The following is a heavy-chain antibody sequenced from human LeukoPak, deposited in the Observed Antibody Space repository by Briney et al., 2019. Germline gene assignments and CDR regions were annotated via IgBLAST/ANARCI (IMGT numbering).Heavy chain of an antibody. V-gene: IGHV3-64*01. CDR3: ARDGSGSTGYFDL. Sequence: GGSRRLSCAASGFSFSSYSMHWVRQAPGKGLEYVSAITSDGVSTYYANSVKGRFTISRDNSRNTLYLQLGSLRPDDMAVYYCARDGSGSTGYFDLWGRGTLVTVSS. D-gene: IGHD2-2*03. CDR2: ITSDGVST. J-gene: IGHJ2*01. CDR1: GFSFSSYS.